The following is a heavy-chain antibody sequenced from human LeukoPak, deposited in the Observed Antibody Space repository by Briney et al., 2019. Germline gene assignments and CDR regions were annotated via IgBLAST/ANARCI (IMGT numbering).Heavy chain of an antibody. Sequence: GGSLRLSCAASGFTFSTSAMSWVRQAPGKGLEWVSGISGSGDSTYYVDSVKGRFTISRDNSKSTLYLHMNSLRAEDTALYYCAKDIYYDSKGPLDYWGQGTLVTVSS. CDR3: AKDIYYDSKGPLDY. J-gene: IGHJ4*02. CDR1: GFTFSTSA. CDR2: ISGSGDST. D-gene: IGHD3-22*01. V-gene: IGHV3-23*01.